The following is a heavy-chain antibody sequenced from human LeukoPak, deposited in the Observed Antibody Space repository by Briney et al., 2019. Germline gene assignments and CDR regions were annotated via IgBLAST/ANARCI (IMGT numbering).Heavy chain of an antibody. CDR1: GGTFSSYA. CDR3: ARGVVGYCSSTSCPYYYYGMDV. V-gene: IGHV1-69*04. CDR2: IIPILGIA. J-gene: IGHJ6*02. D-gene: IGHD2-2*01. Sequence: ASVKVSCKASGGTFSSYAISWVRQAPGQGLEWMGRIIPILGIANYAQKFQGRVTITADKSTSTAYMELSSLGSEDTAVYYCARGVVGYCSSTSCPYYYYGMDVWGQGTTVTVSS.